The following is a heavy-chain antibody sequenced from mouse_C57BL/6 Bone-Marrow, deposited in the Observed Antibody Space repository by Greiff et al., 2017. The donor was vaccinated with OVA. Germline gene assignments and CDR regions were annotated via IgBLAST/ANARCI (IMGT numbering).Heavy chain of an antibody. CDR2: IYPGDGDT. V-gene: IGHV1-82*01. CDR1: GYAFSSSW. D-gene: IGHD1-1*01. Sequence: VQLQQSGPELVKPGASVKISCKASGYAFSSSWMNWVKQRPGKGLEWIGRIYPGDGDTNYNGKFKGKATLTADKSYSTAYMQLSSLTSEDSAVYLCVYYYGSIDHWGQGTTLTVPT. J-gene: IGHJ2*01. CDR3: VYYYGSIDH.